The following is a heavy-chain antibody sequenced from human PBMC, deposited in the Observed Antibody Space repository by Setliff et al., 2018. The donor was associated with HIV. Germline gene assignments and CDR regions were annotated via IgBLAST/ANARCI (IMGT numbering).Heavy chain of an antibody. Sequence: ASVKVSCKPSGYSFTNHYMHWVRQAPGQGLEWMGWINPNSGGTTYAQKFQGRVTMTRDTSISTAYMEVSRLRSDDTAVYYCAKTQTVITVYGPFDSWGQGTPVTVSS. CDR2: INPNSGGT. V-gene: IGHV1-2*02. CDR3: AKTQTVITVYGPFDS. D-gene: IGHD4-4*01. CDR1: GYSFTNHY. J-gene: IGHJ4*02.